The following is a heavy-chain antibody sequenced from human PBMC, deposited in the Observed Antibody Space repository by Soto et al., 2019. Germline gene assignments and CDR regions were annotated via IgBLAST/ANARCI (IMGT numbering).Heavy chain of an antibody. CDR2: ITTYSTSI. CDR1: GFTFSSYS. CDR3: ARGYGDYIPDAFKI. D-gene: IGHD4-17*01. J-gene: IGHJ3*02. V-gene: IGHV3-21*01. Sequence: EVQLVESGGGLVKPGGSLRLSCAASGFTFSSYSMNWVRQAPGEGLEWVSSITTYSTSIDYADSVKGRFTISRDNAKNSVFLQMSILRAEDTAVYYCARGYGDYIPDAFKIWGQGTMVTVSS.